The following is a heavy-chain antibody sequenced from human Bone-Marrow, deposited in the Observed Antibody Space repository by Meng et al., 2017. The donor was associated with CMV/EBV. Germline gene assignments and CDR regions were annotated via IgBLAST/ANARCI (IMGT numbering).Heavy chain of an antibody. CDR3: ARDYQRYTGSYVDF. J-gene: IGHJ4*02. Sequence: GSLRLSCTVSGGSISSSTYNWGWIRQPPGKGLEWIGSINYRGSTDYNPSLKSRVTMSVDTSKDQFSLRMSSVTAADTAVYYCARDYQRYTGSYVDFWAQGALVTVSS. D-gene: IGHD1-26*01. V-gene: IGHV4-39*07. CDR2: INYRGST. CDR1: GGSISSSTYN.